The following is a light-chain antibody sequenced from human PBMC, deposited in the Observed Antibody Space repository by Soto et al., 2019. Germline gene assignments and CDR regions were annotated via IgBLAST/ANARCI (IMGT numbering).Light chain of an antibody. CDR3: QQYGDSPIT. CDR1: QSVKNSY. J-gene: IGKJ5*01. V-gene: IGKV3-20*01. CDR2: GAS. Sequence: EIVLTQSPGTLSLSPGERATLSCRASQSVKNSYLAWYQQKPGQSPRLVISGASNRATGVPDRFSGNGSGTDFTLTITGLEPEDFALYYCQQYGDSPITFGQGTRLEIK.